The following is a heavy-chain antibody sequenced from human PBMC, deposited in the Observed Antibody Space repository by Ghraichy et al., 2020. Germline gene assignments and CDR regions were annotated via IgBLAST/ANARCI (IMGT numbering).Heavy chain of an antibody. CDR1: GYTFTSYG. CDR3: ARYHEERVVYYYYGMDV. Sequence: ASVKVSCKASGYTFTSYGISWVRQAPGQGLEWMGWISAYNGNTNYAQKLQGRVTMTTDTSTSTAYMELRSLRSDDTAVYYCARYHEERVVYYYYGMDVWGQGTTVTVSS. J-gene: IGHJ6*02. V-gene: IGHV1-18*04. CDR2: ISAYNGNT. D-gene: IGHD2-2*01.